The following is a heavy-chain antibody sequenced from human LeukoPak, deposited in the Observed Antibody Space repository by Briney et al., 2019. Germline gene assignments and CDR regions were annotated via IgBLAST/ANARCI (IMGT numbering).Heavy chain of an antibody. CDR2: ISLHNGGT. J-gene: IGHJ4*02. V-gene: IGHV1-2*02. CDR1: GYTFISYY. CDR3: TTEDQFCSSSSCADY. Sequence: AAVKVSCKASGYTFISYYMNWVRQAPGQGLGWMGYISLHNGGTHYAQKFQDRVTMTRDTSISTVYMELSSLRSDDTAVYYCTTEDQFCSSSSCADYWGQGTLVTVSS. D-gene: IGHD2-2*01.